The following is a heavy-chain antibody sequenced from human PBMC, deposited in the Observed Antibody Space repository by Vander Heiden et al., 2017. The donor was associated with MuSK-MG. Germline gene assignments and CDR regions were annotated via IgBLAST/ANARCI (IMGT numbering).Heavy chain of an antibody. D-gene: IGHD3-10*01. V-gene: IGHV3-21*01. Sequence: EVQLVESGGGLVKPGASLRLSCPASGFTVSRYSMNWIRQAPGKGLESVSSISSSSSYIYYADSAKGRFTIYRDNANNPLYLQMHSLRAEDTAVYYCAREDQAFITMVRGAVDYWGQGTLVTVSS. J-gene: IGHJ4*02. CDR3: AREDQAFITMVRGAVDY. CDR1: GFTVSRYS. CDR2: ISSSSSYI.